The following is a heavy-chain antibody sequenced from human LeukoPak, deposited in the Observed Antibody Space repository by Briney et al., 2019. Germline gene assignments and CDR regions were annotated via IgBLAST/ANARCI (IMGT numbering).Heavy chain of an antibody. J-gene: IGHJ2*01. CDR2: INHSGST. V-gene: IGHV4-34*01. CDR1: GGSFSGYY. Sequence: PSETLSLTCAVYGGSFSGYYWSWIRQPPGKGLEWIGEINHSGSTNYNPSLKSRVTISVDTSKNQFSLKLGPVTAADTAVYYCARGGIAGHWYFDLWGRGTLVTVSS. D-gene: IGHD6-13*01. CDR3: ARGGIAGHWYFDL.